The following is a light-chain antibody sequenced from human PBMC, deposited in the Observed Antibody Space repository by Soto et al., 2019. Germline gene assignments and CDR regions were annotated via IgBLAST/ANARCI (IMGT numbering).Light chain of an antibody. CDR3: QQYGSSPQT. V-gene: IGKV3-20*01. J-gene: IGKJ2*01. CDR2: GAS. Sequence: EIVLTQSPGTLSLSPGERATLSCRASQGVSSSYLAWYQHRPGQAPRFLIYGASNRATGIPDRFSGSGSGTDFTLTISRLEPEDFAVYYCQQYGSSPQTCGQGTELEIK. CDR1: QGVSSSY.